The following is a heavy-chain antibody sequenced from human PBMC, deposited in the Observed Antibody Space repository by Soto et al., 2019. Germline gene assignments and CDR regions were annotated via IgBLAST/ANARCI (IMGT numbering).Heavy chain of an antibody. CDR1: GGSMNNFY. V-gene: IGHV4-59*01. CDR2: VSYSDSS. CDR3: ARRYGWLYFDY. Sequence: SETLSLTCTVSGGSMNNFYWSWIRQPPGKGLEWIGYVSYSDSSNYNPSLKSRVTISVDTSKNQFSLKLTSLTAADTAVYYCARRYGWLYFDYWGQGSLVTVSS. J-gene: IGHJ4*02. D-gene: IGHD3-10*01.